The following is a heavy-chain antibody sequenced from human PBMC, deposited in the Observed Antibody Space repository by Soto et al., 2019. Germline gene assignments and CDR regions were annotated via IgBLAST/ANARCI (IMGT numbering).Heavy chain of an antibody. D-gene: IGHD2-15*01. V-gene: IGHV3-33*01. CDR1: GFTFSSYG. J-gene: IGHJ4*02. Sequence: QVQLVESGGGVVQPGRSLRLSCAASGFTFSSYGMHWVRQAPGKGLEWVAVIWYDGRNKYYADSVKGRFTISRDNSKNTLYLQMNSLGAEDTAVYYCARDERRYCSGGSCSYFDYWGQGTLVTVSS. CDR2: IWYDGRNK. CDR3: ARDERRYCSGGSCSYFDY.